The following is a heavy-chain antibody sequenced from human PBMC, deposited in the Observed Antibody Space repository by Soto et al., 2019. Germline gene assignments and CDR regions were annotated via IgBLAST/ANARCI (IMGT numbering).Heavy chain of an antibody. CDR1: GGSFSGHS. V-gene: IGHV4-34*01. Sequence: PSETLSLTCAVYGGSFSGHSWTWIRQSPGKGLEWIGDINHSGRVYYSPSLKSRVTISLDTSKNQFSLTLSAVTAADTAMYYCSTRAYDTNGYYRFDPWGQGTLVTVSS. J-gene: IGHJ5*01. D-gene: IGHD3-22*01. CDR2: INHSGRV. CDR3: STRAYDTNGYYRFDP.